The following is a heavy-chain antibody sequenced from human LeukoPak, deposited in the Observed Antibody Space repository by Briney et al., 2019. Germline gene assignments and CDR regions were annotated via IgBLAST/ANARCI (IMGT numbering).Heavy chain of an antibody. CDR3: TRGPTQSSTSDY. Sequence: ASVKVSCKASGYIFTDYDISWVRQAAGQGLEWMGWMSPNNGATGYAQKFQGRVTMTRDTSISTAYMELSSLRSEDTAVYYCTRGPTQSSTSDYWGQGTLVTVSS. CDR1: GYIFTDYD. V-gene: IGHV1-8*01. CDR2: MSPNNGAT. J-gene: IGHJ4*02. D-gene: IGHD6-13*01.